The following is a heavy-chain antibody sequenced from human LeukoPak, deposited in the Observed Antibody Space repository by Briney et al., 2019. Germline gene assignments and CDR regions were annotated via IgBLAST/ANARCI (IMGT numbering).Heavy chain of an antibody. J-gene: IGHJ6*03. Sequence: SETLSLTCTVSGDSITDDYYTWIRQPAGKGLEWIGRIHSGGTTNYNPSLMSRVTLSIDKSKKHISLRLTSVTAADTALYYCARDNGSGYTKGYEHYYYYLDVWGKGTTVTVSS. CDR2: IHSGGTT. D-gene: IGHD3-3*02. V-gene: IGHV4-4*07. CDR3: ARDNGSGYTKGYEHYYYYLDV. CDR1: GDSITDDY.